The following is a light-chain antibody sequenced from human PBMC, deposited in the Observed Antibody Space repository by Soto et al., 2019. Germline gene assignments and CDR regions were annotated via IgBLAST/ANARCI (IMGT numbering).Light chain of an antibody. V-gene: IGKV3-15*01. CDR1: QSISGN. Sequence: EIVMTQSPATLSVSPGERATLSCRASQSISGNLAWYQQKPGQAPRLLIYGASTRATGIPARFSGSGSGTEFTLTISSLRSEDFAVYYCQQYNNWLPITFGQGTRLEIK. CDR2: GAS. J-gene: IGKJ5*01. CDR3: QQYNNWLPIT.